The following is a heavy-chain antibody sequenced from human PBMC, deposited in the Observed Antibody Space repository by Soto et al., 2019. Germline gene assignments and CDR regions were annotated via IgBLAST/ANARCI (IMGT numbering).Heavy chain of an antibody. J-gene: IGHJ6*02. V-gene: IGHV4-39*01. CDR1: GGSISSSSYY. CDR3: TRKGASQEGAQDYYNYYGMDV. CDR2: VYYSGST. Sequence: SETLSLTCTVCGGSISSSSYYCGWVRQPPGEGLEWIGSVYYSGSTYYNPSLQSRVTISVDTSKNQLSLKQRSVTAADTAVYYCTRKGASQEGAQDYYNYYGMDVWGQGTTVTVSS.